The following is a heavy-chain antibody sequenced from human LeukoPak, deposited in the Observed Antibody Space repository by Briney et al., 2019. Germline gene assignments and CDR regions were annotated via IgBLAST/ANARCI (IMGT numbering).Heavy chain of an antibody. J-gene: IGHJ4*02. CDR3: ATDRGWRTSGYYLYYFEY. CDR1: GFDFNNYA. CDR2: IKNDGSEI. D-gene: IGHD3-3*01. Sequence: GGSLRLSCAASGFDFNNYAMTWVRQAPGKGLEWVASIKNDGSEIYYVDSVRGRYTISRDNTKNSLYLQMSSLRAEDTAVYYCATDRGWRTSGYYLYYFEYWGQGTLVTFSS. V-gene: IGHV3-7*01.